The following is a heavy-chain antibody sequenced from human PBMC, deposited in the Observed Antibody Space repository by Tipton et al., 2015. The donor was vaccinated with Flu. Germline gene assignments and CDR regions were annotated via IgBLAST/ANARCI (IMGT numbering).Heavy chain of an antibody. CDR1: GGSMNTYY. D-gene: IGHD2-15*01. V-gene: IGHV4-38-2*02. Sequence: TLSLTCTVSGGSMNTYYWGWIRQPPGKGLEWIGSIYHRGTNSNPSLKGRVTISIDTPKNQFSLRLSSMTAADTATYYCAKVEGSFEQGHCIGPDCWIDAWGQGTLVTVSS. J-gene: IGHJ5*02. CDR3: AKVEGSFEQGHCIGPDCWIDA. CDR2: IYHRGT.